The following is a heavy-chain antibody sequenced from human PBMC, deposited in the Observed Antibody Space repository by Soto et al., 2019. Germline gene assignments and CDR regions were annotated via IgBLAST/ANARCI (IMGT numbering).Heavy chain of an antibody. CDR2: IIPIFGTA. D-gene: IGHD3-16*01. Sequence: QVQLVQSGAEVKKPGSSVKVSCKASGGTFSSYAISWVRQAPGQGLEWMGGIIPIFGTANYAQKFQGRVKITPDESTKTAYMELSRLGSEDKGVYYLSRDKAQGEHLGQGNLVTGSS. CDR1: GGTFSSYA. V-gene: IGHV1-69*01. J-gene: IGHJ1*01. CDR3: SRDKAQGEH.